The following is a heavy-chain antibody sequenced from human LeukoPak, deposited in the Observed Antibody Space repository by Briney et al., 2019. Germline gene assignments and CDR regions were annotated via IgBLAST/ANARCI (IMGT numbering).Heavy chain of an antibody. J-gene: IGHJ4*02. CDR3: ARCYGDLTILDY. V-gene: IGHV3-64*04. Sequence: GGSLRLSCSASGFTFSSYAMHWVRQAPGKGLEYVSAISSNGGSTYYADSVKGRFTISRDNSKNTLYLQMNSLRAEDTAVYYCARCYGDLTILDYWGQGTLVTVSS. CDR1: GFTFSSYA. CDR2: ISSNGGST. D-gene: IGHD4-17*01.